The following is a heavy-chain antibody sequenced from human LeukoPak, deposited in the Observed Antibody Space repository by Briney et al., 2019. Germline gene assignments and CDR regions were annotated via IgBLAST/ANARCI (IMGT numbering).Heavy chain of an antibody. D-gene: IGHD2-2*01. CDR1: GGTFSSYA. V-gene: IGHV1-69*13. Sequence: ASVKVSCKASGGTFSSYAISWVRQAPGQGLEWMGGIIPIFATANYAQKFQGRVTITADESTSTAYVELSSLRSEDTAVYYCATSDIVVVPAAMPDYWGQGTLVTVSS. CDR2: IIPIFATA. CDR3: ATSDIVVVPAAMPDY. J-gene: IGHJ4*02.